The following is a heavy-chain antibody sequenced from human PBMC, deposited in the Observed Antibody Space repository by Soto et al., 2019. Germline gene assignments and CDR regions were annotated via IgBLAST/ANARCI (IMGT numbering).Heavy chain of an antibody. CDR3: VKGTFSRSKVIFDY. J-gene: IGHJ4*02. CDR2: ITSSSDAI. CDR1: GFIFEDYD. Sequence: GGSLRLSCVASGFIFEDYDMHWVRQVPGKGLEWVSSITSSSDAIKYADSVKGRFTLSRDNAKNSMYLEMNSLRVEDTAFYFCVKGTFSRSKVIFDYWGQGTLVTVSS. D-gene: IGHD2-21*01. V-gene: IGHV3-9*01.